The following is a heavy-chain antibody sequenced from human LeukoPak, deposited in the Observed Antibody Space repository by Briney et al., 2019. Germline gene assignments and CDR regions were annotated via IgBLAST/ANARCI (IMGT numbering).Heavy chain of an antibody. Sequence: GGSLRLSCAASGFTFDDYGMNWVRQAPGKGLEWVSVISGSGGSTYYADSVKGRFTISRDNSKNTLYLQMNSLRAEDTAVYYCARGRVGYWGQGTLVTVSS. CDR1: GFTFDDYG. CDR2: ISGSGGST. V-gene: IGHV3-23*01. J-gene: IGHJ4*02. CDR3: ARGRVGY.